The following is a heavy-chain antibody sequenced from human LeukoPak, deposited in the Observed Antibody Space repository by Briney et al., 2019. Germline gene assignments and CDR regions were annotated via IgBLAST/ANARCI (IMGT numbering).Heavy chain of an antibody. CDR1: GFTFSSYS. Sequence: TGGSLRLSSAASGFTFSSYSMNWVRQAPGKGLEWVSSISSSSSYIYYADSVKGRFTISRDNAKNSLYLQMNSLRAEDTAVYYCARDLYYDFWSGYYTVYYFDYWGQGTLVTVSS. CDR2: ISSSSSYI. D-gene: IGHD3-3*01. J-gene: IGHJ4*02. V-gene: IGHV3-21*01. CDR3: ARDLYYDFWSGYYTVYYFDY.